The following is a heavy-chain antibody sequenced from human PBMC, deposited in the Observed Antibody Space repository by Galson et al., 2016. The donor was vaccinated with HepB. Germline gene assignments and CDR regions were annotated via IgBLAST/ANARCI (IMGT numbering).Heavy chain of an antibody. CDR2: VSFDGSKK. V-gene: IGHV3-30*04. CDR3: ARAGTPLWSPWGVYSALDV. J-gene: IGHJ6*02. Sequence: SLRLSCAASGYSFSGYAMYWVRQAPGKGLEWVALVSFDGSKKFYADSVQGRFTISKDNFKNTLYLQMNSLRTDESAVYYCARAGTPLWSPWGVYSALDVWGQGTTVTVSS. D-gene: IGHD3-16*01. CDR1: GYSFSGYA.